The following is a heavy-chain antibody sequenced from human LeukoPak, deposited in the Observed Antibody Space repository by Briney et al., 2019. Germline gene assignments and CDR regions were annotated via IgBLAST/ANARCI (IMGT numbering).Heavy chain of an antibody. D-gene: IGHD1-20*01. J-gene: IGHJ4*02. CDR2: ISGSGGST. CDR3: AKPKDNSLYCFDY. V-gene: IGHV3-23*01. CDR1: GFTVSGNY. Sequence: SGGSLRLSCAASGFTVSGNYMSWVRQAGGKGLEWVSAISGSGGSTYYADSVKGRFTISRDNSKNTLYLQMSSLRAEDTAVYYCAKPKDNSLYCFDYWGQGTLVTVSS.